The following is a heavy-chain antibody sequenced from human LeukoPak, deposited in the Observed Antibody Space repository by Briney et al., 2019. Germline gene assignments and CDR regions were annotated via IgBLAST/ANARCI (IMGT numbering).Heavy chain of an antibody. CDR2: MNPNSGNT. D-gene: IGHD6-19*01. CDR1: GYTFTGYY. Sequence: GASVKVSCKASGYTFTGYYMHWVRQATGQGLEWMGWMNPNSGNTGYAQKFQGRVTITRNTSISTAYMELSSLRSEDTAVYYCARGVLALYSSGWYYFDYWGQGTLVTVSS. V-gene: IGHV1-8*03. J-gene: IGHJ4*02. CDR3: ARGVLALYSSGWYYFDY.